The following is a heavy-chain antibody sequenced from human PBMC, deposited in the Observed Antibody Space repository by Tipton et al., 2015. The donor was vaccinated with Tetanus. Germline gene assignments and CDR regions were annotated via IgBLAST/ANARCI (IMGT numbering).Heavy chain of an antibody. V-gene: IGHV3-23*01. CDR2: ISASGRNT. CDR1: GFTFSNYA. D-gene: IGHD2-15*01. J-gene: IGHJ4*02. CDR3: AKDSVAGGVANFDY. Sequence: SLRLSCAASGFTFSNYAMIWVRQAPGKGLEWVSAISASGRNTYYADSVKGRFTSSRDNSKNIHYLEMSSLRAEDTAVYYCAKDSVAGGVANFDYWGQGTLVTVSS.